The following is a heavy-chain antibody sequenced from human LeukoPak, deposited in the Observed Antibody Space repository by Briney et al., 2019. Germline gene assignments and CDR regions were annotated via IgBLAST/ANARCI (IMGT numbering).Heavy chain of an antibody. Sequence: GESLKISCKASGYSFRSFWIGWVRQMPGKGLEWMGVIDPDDSETRYSPSFQGQVTISADKSISTAYLQWSSLKASDTAMYYCARPSRDYDFWSGYYIGSAFDIWGQGTMVTVSS. CDR1: GYSFRSFW. CDR3: ARPSRDYDFWSGYYIGSAFDI. D-gene: IGHD3-3*01. J-gene: IGHJ3*02. CDR2: IDPDDSET. V-gene: IGHV5-51*01.